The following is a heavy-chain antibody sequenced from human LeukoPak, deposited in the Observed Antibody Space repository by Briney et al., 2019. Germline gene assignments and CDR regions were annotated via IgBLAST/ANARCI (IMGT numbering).Heavy chain of an antibody. D-gene: IGHD2-15*01. CDR1: GGSISSYY. CDR3: ARAGGSSWYRGNNWFDP. Sequence: SETLSLTCTVSGGSISSYYWSRIRQPPGKGLEWIGYIYYSGSTNYNPSLKSRVTISVDTSKNQFSLKLSSVTAADTAVYYCARAGGSSWYRGNNWFDPWGQGTLVTVSS. CDR2: IYYSGST. J-gene: IGHJ5*02. V-gene: IGHV4-59*01.